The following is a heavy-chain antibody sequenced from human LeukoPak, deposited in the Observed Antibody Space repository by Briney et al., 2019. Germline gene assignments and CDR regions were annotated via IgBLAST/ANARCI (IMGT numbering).Heavy chain of an antibody. V-gene: IGHV3-7*01. Sequence: QPGGSLRLSCAASGFTFSSYWMAWVRQAPGKGLEWVANINLDGSEKDYVDSLKGRCTISRDDAKNTLYLQMNSLRAEDTAVYYCAKDQEYSYGYYWGQGTLVTVSS. J-gene: IGHJ4*02. CDR3: AKDQEYSYGYY. CDR2: INLDGSEK. CDR1: GFTFSSYW. D-gene: IGHD5-18*01.